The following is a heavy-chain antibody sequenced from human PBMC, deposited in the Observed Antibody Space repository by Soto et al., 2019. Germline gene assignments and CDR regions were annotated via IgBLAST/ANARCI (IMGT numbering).Heavy chain of an antibody. CDR3: AKGITRLGDY. V-gene: IGHV3-23*01. CDR2: ISGSGGST. CDR1: GLSFNNYA. Sequence: GGSLRLSCAASGLSFNNYAMGWVRQAPGKGLEWVSGISGSGGSTYYADSVKGRFTISRDNSKNTLYLQMNSLRAKDTAIYYCAKGITRLGDYWGQGTLVTVSS. J-gene: IGHJ4*02. D-gene: IGHD3-10*02.